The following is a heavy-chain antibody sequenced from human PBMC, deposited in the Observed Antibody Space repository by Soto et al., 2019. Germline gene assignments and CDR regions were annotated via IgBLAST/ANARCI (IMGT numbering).Heavy chain of an antibody. Sequence: PSETLSLTCTVSGGSISSYYWSWIRQHPGKGLEWIGNIYHSGNTYYNPSLKSRLTISVDTSKNHFSLMVDSVTAADTAVYYCARARFQVLYGKPYFDSWGQGTLVTVSS. CDR2: IYHSGNT. CDR1: GGSISSYY. J-gene: IGHJ4*02. CDR3: ARARFQVLYGKPYFDS. V-gene: IGHV4-59*06. D-gene: IGHD2-2*02.